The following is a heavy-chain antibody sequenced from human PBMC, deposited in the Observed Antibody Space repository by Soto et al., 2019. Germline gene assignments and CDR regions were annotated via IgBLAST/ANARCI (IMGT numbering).Heavy chain of an antibody. CDR2: ISYDGSNK. J-gene: IGHJ6*02. Sequence: PGGSLRLSCAASGFTFSSYAMHWVRQAPGKGLEWVAVISYDGSNKYYADSVKGRFTISRDNSKNTLYLQMNSLRAEDTAVYYCARDGYYDILTGRPDSYYYYNYYGMDVWGQGTTVTVSS. D-gene: IGHD3-9*01. V-gene: IGHV3-30-3*01. CDR3: ARDGYYDILTGRPDSYYYYNYYGMDV. CDR1: GFTFSSYA.